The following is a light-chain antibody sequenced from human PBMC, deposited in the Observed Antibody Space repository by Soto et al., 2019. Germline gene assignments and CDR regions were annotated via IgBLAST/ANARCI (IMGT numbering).Light chain of an antibody. CDR3: SSYTSSSTLYV. V-gene: IGLV2-14*01. CDR2: EVS. J-gene: IGLJ1*01. CDR1: RSDVGGYKY. Sequence: QSALTQPASVSGSPGQSITISCTGTRSDVGGYKYVSWYQQHPGKAPKLMIYEVSNRPSGVSNRFSGSKSGNTASLTISGLQAEEEADYYCSSYTSSSTLYVFGTGTQLTVL.